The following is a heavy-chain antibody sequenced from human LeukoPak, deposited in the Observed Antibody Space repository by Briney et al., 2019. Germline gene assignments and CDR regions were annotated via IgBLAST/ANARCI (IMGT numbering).Heavy chain of an antibody. Sequence: ASVKVSCKASGYTFTSYYMHWVRQAPGQGLEWMGIINPSGGSTSYAQKFQGRVTMTRDTSTSTVYMELSSLRSEDTAVYYCARERPRQLWSPQALHYFDYWGQGTLVTVSS. D-gene: IGHD5-18*01. CDR3: ARERPRQLWSPQALHYFDY. J-gene: IGHJ4*02. CDR1: GYTFTSYY. V-gene: IGHV1-46*01. CDR2: INPSGGST.